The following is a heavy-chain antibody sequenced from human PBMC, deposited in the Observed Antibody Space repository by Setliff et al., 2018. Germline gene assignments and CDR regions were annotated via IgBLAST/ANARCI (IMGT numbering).Heavy chain of an antibody. CDR2: IGNIGTKM. Sequence: GESLKLSCVASGFRFSDYEMNWVRQAPGKGLEWVSYIGNIGTKMSYRDSVRGRFTVPRDDAKNSLFLQMNNLRAEDTATYYCVRGDTIFGVIINSIGGRYFDYWGQGTPVTVSS. J-gene: IGHJ4*02. D-gene: IGHD3-3*01. V-gene: IGHV3-48*03. CDR3: VRGDTIFGVIINSIGGRYFDY. CDR1: GFRFSDYE.